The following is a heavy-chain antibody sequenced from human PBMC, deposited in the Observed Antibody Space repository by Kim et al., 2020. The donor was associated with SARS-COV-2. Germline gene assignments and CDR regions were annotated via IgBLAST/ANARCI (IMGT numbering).Heavy chain of an antibody. D-gene: IGHD2-15*01. CDR3: ARVGYGYCSGGSCYSEYYFDY. V-gene: IGHV4-59*01. Sequence: SETLSLTCTVSGGSISSYYWSWILQPPGKGLEWIGYIYYSGSTNYNPSLKSRVTISVDTSKNQFSLKLSSVTAADTAVYYCARVGYGYCSGGSCYSEYYFDYWGQGTLVTVSS. CDR2: IYYSGST. J-gene: IGHJ4*02. CDR1: GGSISSYY.